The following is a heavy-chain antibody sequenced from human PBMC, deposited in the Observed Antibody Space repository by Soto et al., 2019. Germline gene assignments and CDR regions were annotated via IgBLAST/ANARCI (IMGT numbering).Heavy chain of an antibody. Sequence: SETLSLTCTVSGGSISSYYWSWIRQPPGKGLEWIGDIYYSGSTNYNPSLKSRVTISVDTSKNQFSLKLSSVTAADTAVYYCARGRPHRITMVRGVITPTAFDIWGQGTMVTVSS. CDR1: GGSISSYY. V-gene: IGHV4-59*12. CDR3: ARGRPHRITMVRGVITPTAFDI. J-gene: IGHJ3*02. CDR2: IYYSGST. D-gene: IGHD3-10*01.